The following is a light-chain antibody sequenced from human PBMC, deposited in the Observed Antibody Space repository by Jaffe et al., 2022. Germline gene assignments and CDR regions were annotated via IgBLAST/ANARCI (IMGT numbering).Light chain of an antibody. Sequence: DIQLTQSPSFLSASVGDRVTITCRASQGVSSYLAWYQQKPGKAPKLLIYAASTLQSGVPSRFSGSGSGTEFTLTISSLQPEDFATYYCQQLNSYFRTFGGGTKVEIK. V-gene: IGKV1-9*01. CDR2: AAS. J-gene: IGKJ4*01. CDR1: QGVSSY. CDR3: QQLNSYFRT.